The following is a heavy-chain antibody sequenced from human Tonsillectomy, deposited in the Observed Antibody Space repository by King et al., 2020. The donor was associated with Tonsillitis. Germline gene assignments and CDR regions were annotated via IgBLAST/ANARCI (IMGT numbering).Heavy chain of an antibody. V-gene: IGHV3-23*04. CDR3: AKGEEGDWNNYFDY. CDR2: ISCSGYTT. Sequence: VQLVESGGGLVQPGGSLRLSCAASGFTFSSYAMSWVRQAPGKGLVGVSSISCSGYTTSYADSVKGRFTIARANSKNTLYVQRNSLRAEDTAVYYCAKGEEGDWNNYFDYWGQGTLVTVSS. D-gene: IGHD1/OR15-1a*01. CDR1: GFTFSSYA. J-gene: IGHJ4*02.